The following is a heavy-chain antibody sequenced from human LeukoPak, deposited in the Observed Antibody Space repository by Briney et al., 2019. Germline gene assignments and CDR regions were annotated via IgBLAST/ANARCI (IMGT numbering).Heavy chain of an antibody. CDR3: AKRSAESSGYFDS. Sequence: GGSLRLSCAASGITFINYSMTWVRQAPGKGLEWVSAITGSGTFTDYVDSVKGRFTISRDNSRNTLYLQMNNLRAEDTAIYYCAKRSAESSGYFDSWGQGTLVTVSS. D-gene: IGHD6-19*01. J-gene: IGHJ4*02. CDR1: GITFINYS. V-gene: IGHV3-23*01. CDR2: ITGSGTFT.